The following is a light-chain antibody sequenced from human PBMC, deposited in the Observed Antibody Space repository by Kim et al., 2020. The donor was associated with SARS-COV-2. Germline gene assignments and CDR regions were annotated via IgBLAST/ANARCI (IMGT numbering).Light chain of an antibody. CDR2: EDD. CDR1: RGSIDDNY. J-gene: IGLJ2*01. Sequence: GKTLTIACTRSRGSIDDNYVQWYQHRPGGVPTTVIYEDDQRPSGVSDRFSGSIDNSSNSASLTISGLRTEDEADYYCQSYNRDNVLFGGGTQLTVL. V-gene: IGLV6-57*03. CDR3: QSYNRDNVL.